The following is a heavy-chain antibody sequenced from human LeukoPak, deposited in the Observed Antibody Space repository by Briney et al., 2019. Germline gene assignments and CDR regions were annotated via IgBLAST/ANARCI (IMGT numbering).Heavy chain of an antibody. D-gene: IGHD5-12*01. CDR1: GGSISSYY. V-gene: IGHV4-59*12. CDR2: IYYSGST. CDR3: ARWDLLATIGFDY. Sequence: SETLSLTCTVSGGSISSYYWSWIRQPPGKGLEWIGYIYYSGSTNYNPSLKSRVTISVDTSKNQFSLKLSSVTAADTAVYYCARWDLLATIGFDYWGQGTLVTVSS. J-gene: IGHJ4*02.